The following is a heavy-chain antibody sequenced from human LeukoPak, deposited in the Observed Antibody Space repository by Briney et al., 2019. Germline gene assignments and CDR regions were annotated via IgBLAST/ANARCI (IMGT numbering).Heavy chain of an antibody. CDR1: GGSISSYY. V-gene: IGHV4-59*01. CDR2: IYYSGST. Sequence: TSETLSLTCTVSGGSISSYYWSWIRQPPGKGLEWLGYIYYSGSTNYNPSLKSRVTISVDTSKNQFSLKLSSVTAADTAVYYCASDPGYYDSSGYYRNYYGMDVWGQGTTVTVSS. D-gene: IGHD3-22*01. J-gene: IGHJ6*02. CDR3: ASDPGYYDSSGYYRNYYGMDV.